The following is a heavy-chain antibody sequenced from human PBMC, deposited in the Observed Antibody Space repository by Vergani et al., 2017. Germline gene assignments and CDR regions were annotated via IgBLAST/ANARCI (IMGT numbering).Heavy chain of an antibody. D-gene: IGHD6-13*01. J-gene: IGHJ5*02. CDR3: AGDTHSWQRADR. CDR1: GGSISSGDYY. Sequence: QVQLQESGPGLVKPSQTLSLTCTVSGGSISSGDYYLSWIRQPPGKGLEWIGSLSTTGGATHASHNPSLKSRVSISVDTSKSQFSLRLTSVTAADSAIYYCAGDTHSWQRADRWGQGLLVSVSS. V-gene: IGHV4-30-4*01. CDR2: LSTTGGA.